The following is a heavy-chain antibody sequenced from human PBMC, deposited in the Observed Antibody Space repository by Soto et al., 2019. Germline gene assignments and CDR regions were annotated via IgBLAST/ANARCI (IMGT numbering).Heavy chain of an antibody. V-gene: IGHV3-64D*06. J-gene: IGHJ6*02. CDR2: ISSNGGST. CDR1: GFTFSSYA. D-gene: IGHD3-3*01. Sequence: PGGSLRLSCSASGFTFSSYAMHWVRQAPGKGLEYVPAISSNGGSTYYADSVKGRFTISRDNSKNTLYLQMSSLRAEDTAVYYCVKGGGSLERLSSSAGPPKYYYYYGMDVWGQGTTVTVSS. CDR3: VKGGGSLERLSSSAGPPKYYYYYGMDV.